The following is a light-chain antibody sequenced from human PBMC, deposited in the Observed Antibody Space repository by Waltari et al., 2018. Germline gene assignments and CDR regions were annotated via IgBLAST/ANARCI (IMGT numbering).Light chain of an antibody. CDR1: NIGSKS. CDR2: YDS. Sequence: SYVVTQSPSVSVAPGETARITCGGDNIGSKSVHWYQQRPGQAPVLVISYDSDRPSGCPGRFSGSNSGNTATLTISWVEAEDEADYYCLVWHSTTDHHGVFGGGTKLTVL. V-gene: IGLV3-21*04. CDR3: LVWHSTTDHHGV. J-gene: IGLJ2*01.